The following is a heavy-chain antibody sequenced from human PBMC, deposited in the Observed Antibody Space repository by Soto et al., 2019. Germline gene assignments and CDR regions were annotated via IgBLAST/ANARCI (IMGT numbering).Heavy chain of an antibody. CDR1: GDSMSKYY. D-gene: IGHD3-16*01. Sequence: QVQLQESGPGLVKPSETLSLTCNVSGDSMSKYYWSWVRQPAGKGLEWIGRIWTSGSTNHNPSLKSRVTMSIDTSNKHFSLDLKSVTAADTAVYYCARTVGAAYYFDFWGQGVLVTVSS. CDR3: ARTVGAAYYFDF. J-gene: IGHJ4*02. V-gene: IGHV4-4*07. CDR2: IWTSGST.